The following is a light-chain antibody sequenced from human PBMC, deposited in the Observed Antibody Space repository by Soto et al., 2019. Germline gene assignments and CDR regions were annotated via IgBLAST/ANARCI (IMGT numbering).Light chain of an antibody. CDR3: QQYSSSPIT. Sequence: EIVLTQSPGTLSLSPGERATLSCRASQSISSSYLAWYQQKPGQAPRLLIYGASRRATGIPDRFSGRESGTDFTLTITTLEPEDSAVYFCQQYSSSPITFGQGTRLEIK. V-gene: IGKV3-20*01. CDR1: QSISSSY. J-gene: IGKJ5*01. CDR2: GAS.